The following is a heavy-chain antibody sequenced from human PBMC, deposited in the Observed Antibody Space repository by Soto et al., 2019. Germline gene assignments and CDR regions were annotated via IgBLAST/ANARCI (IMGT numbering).Heavy chain of an antibody. CDR1: GGSISTYY. CDR2: IDYSRST. D-gene: IGHD2-15*01. CDR3: ARLGANRNFDY. J-gene: IGHJ4*02. V-gene: IGHV4-59*08. Sequence: QVQLQESGTGLVKPSETLSLTCTVSGGSISTYYWTCIRQSPGKEMEWIGHIDYSRSTNYNPSLKSRVTILVDTSKNQFSLKLTSVTAADTAGYYCARLGANRNFDYWGQGSLVTVSS.